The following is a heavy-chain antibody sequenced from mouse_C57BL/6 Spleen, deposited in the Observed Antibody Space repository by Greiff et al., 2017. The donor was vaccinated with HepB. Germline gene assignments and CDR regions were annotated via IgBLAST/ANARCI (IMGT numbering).Heavy chain of an antibody. V-gene: IGHV14-4*01. CDR1: GFNIKDYY. Sequence: VQLQQSGAELVRPGASVKLSCTASGFNIKDYYMHWVKQRPEQGLEWIGWIDPENGDTEYASKFQGKATITADTSSNTAYLQLSSLTSEDTAVYYCTSDYDEAYWGQGTLVTVSA. CDR3: TSDYDEAY. D-gene: IGHD2-4*01. J-gene: IGHJ3*01. CDR2: IDPENGDT.